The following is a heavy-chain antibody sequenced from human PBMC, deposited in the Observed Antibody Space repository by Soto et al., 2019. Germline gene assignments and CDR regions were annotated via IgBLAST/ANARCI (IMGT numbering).Heavy chain of an antibody. CDR2: VNPIVSMS. D-gene: IGHD6-13*01. Sequence: SVKVSCKASGDTFSFYTINWVRQAPGLGLEWMGRVNPIVSMSNYAQKFQGRVTITADKSTNTAYMQLSSLRSEDTAIYYCAKGGAGYSSPDYWGQGTLVTVSS. J-gene: IGHJ4*02. V-gene: IGHV1-69*02. CDR1: GDTFSFYT. CDR3: AKGGAGYSSPDY.